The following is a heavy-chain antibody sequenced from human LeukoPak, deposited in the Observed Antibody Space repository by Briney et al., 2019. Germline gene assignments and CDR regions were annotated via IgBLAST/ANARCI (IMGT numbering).Heavy chain of an antibody. D-gene: IGHD6-13*01. Sequence: GGSLRLSCAASGFTFDDYAMHWVRQAPGKGLEWVSGISWNSGNIGYADSVKGRFTISRDNAKNSLYLQMNSLRAEDTAVYYCARFLSSYSSSPGPWGQGTLVTVSS. CDR3: ARFLSSYSSSPGP. V-gene: IGHV3-9*01. CDR2: ISWNSGNI. CDR1: GFTFDDYA. J-gene: IGHJ5*02.